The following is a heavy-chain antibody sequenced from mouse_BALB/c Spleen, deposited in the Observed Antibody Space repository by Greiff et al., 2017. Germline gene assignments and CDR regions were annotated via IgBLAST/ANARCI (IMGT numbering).Heavy chain of an antibody. CDR1: GFTFSSYT. Sequence: EVKLVESGGGLVKPGGSLKLSCAASGFTFSSYTMSWVRQTPEKRLEWVATISSGGSYTYYPDSVKGRFTISRDNAKNTLYLQMSSLKSEDTAMYYCTRDPANWGGYFDYWGQGTTLTVSS. CDR3: TRDPANWGGYFDY. V-gene: IGHV5-6-4*01. CDR2: ISSGGSYT. D-gene: IGHD4-1*01. J-gene: IGHJ2*01.